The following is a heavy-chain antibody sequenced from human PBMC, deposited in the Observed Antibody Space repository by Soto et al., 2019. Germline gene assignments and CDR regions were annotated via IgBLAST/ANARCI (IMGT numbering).Heavy chain of an antibody. CDR3: AKDHAYSSSSYFDY. Sequence: EVQLLESGGGLVQPGGSLRLSCAASGFTFSSYAMSWVRQAPGKGLEWVSAISGSGGSTYYADSVKGRFTISRDKSKNTLYLQMNSLTAEDTAVYYCAKDHAYSSSSYFDYWGQGTLVTVSS. V-gene: IGHV3-23*01. CDR2: ISGSGGST. J-gene: IGHJ4*02. D-gene: IGHD6-6*01. CDR1: GFTFSSYA.